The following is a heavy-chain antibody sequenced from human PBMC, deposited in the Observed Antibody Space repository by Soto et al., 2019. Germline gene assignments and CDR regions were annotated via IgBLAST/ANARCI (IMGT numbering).Heavy chain of an antibody. J-gene: IGHJ4*02. Sequence: QVQLVQSGAEVKKPGSSVKVSCKASGGTFSSYAISWVRQAPGQGLEWMGGIIPIFGTANYAQKFQGRVTNTADQSTSKAYKELSRPGSEETGVYYCARGGEGVDYWGPGTLVTVSS. CDR3: ARGGEGVDY. D-gene: IGHD3-10*01. V-gene: IGHV1-69*01. CDR2: IIPIFGTA. CDR1: GGTFSSYA.